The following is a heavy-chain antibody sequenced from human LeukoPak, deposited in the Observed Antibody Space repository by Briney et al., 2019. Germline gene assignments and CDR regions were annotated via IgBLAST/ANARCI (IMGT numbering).Heavy chain of an antibody. V-gene: IGHV3-74*01. CDR3: VREPYCSGGSCYTSGFDC. CDR1: GFTFSRYW. J-gene: IGHJ4*02. Sequence: GGSLRLSCAASGFTFSRYWMHWVRQAPGKGLVWVSRIKNDGSSTTYADAVKGRFTISRDNAKNTLYLQMNSLRAEDTAVYYCVREPYCSGGSCYTSGFDCWGQGTLVTVSS. CDR2: IKNDGSST. D-gene: IGHD2-15*01.